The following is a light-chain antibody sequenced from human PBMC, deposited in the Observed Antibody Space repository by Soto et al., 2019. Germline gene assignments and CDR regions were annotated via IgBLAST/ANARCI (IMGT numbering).Light chain of an antibody. V-gene: IGKV1-5*03. Sequence: DIQMTQSPSTLSASVGDTVTITCRASQSISSWLAWYQQKPGKAPKLLIYKASSLESGVPSRFSGSGSGTEFTLTISSLQPDDFATYYCQQYNSYSREFGQGSK. J-gene: IGKJ1*01. CDR3: QQYNSYSRE. CDR1: QSISSW. CDR2: KAS.